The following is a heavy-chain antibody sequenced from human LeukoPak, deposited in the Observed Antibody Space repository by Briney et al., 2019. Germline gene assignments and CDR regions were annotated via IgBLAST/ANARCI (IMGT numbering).Heavy chain of an antibody. CDR3: ALGDILTGYWAEYFVY. D-gene: IGHD3-9*01. V-gene: IGHV1-18*01. J-gene: IGHJ4*02. CDR2: IYGYNGNT. Sequence: ASVTVSCKTSGYTFTTYGLTWVRQAPGQGLEWMGWIYGYNGNTNYAPKFQDRVTMTTDTSTKTAYMGLKNLRSDDTAMYYCALGDILTGYWAEYFVYWGQGTLITVSS. CDR1: GYTFTTYG.